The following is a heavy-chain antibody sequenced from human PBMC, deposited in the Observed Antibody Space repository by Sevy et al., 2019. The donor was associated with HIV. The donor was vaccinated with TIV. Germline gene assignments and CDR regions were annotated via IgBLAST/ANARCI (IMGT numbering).Heavy chain of an antibody. CDR2: IYWNDEK. Sequence: SGPTLVKPTQTLTLTCTFSGFSLSTRGVGVGWIRQPPGKALEWLAVIYWNDEKHYSPSLQSRLTITKDTSKNQAVLTMTNMDPADTATYFCAHMNYYDRSGYPYWGQGTLVTVSS. D-gene: IGHD3-22*01. CDR1: GFSLSTRGVG. V-gene: IGHV2-5*01. CDR3: AHMNYYDRSGYPY. J-gene: IGHJ4*02.